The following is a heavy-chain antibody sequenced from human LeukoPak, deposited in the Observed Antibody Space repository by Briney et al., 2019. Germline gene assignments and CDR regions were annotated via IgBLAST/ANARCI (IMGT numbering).Heavy chain of an antibody. V-gene: IGHV1-8*01. J-gene: IGHJ6*02. Sequence: ASVKVSCKASGYTFTSYDINWVRQATGQGLEWMGWMNPNSGNTGYAQKFQGRVTMTRNTSISTAYMELSSLRSGDTAVYYCARGYKNSSGWYYYYYYGMDVWGQGTTVTVSS. CDR1: GYTFTSYD. CDR2: MNPNSGNT. D-gene: IGHD6-19*01. CDR3: ARGYKNSSGWYYYYYYGMDV.